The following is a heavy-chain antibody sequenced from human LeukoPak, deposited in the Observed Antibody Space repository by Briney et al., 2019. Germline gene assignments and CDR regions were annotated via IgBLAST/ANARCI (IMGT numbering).Heavy chain of an antibody. CDR2: INPNSGGT. V-gene: IGHV1-2*02. CDR3: AREAIDFWSGYYQPLKYFQH. Sequence: ASVKVSCKASGYTFTGYYMHWVRQAPGQGLEWMGWINPNSGGTNYAQKFQGRVTMTRDTSISTAYMELSRLRSDDTAVYYCAREAIDFWSGYYQPLKYFQHWGQGTLVTVSS. J-gene: IGHJ1*01. D-gene: IGHD3-3*01. CDR1: GYTFTGYY.